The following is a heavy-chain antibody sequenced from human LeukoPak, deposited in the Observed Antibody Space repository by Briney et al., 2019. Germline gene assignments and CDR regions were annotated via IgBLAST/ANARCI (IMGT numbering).Heavy chain of an antibody. Sequence: PSETLSLTCTVSGGSISSYFWTWIRQPAGKGLEWVGHIYTSGFTTYNPSLMGRLTMSVDTSKNQFSLKLSSVTAADTAVYYCAREEAAAGRSIDYWGQGTLVTVSS. J-gene: IGHJ4*02. CDR2: IYTSGFT. V-gene: IGHV4-4*07. CDR3: AREEAAAGRSIDY. D-gene: IGHD6-13*01. CDR1: GGSISSYF.